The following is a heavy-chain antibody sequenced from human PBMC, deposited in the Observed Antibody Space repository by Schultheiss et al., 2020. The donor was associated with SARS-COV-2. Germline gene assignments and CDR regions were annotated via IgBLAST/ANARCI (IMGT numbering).Heavy chain of an antibody. V-gene: IGHV1-69*13. D-gene: IGHD4-11*01. CDR3: ARVRDSNTFDY. CDR1: GYTFTSYA. CDR2: IIPIFGTA. J-gene: IGHJ4*02. Sequence: SVKVSCKASGYTFTSYAMHWVRQAPGQGLEWMGGIIPIFGTANYAQKFQGRVTITADESTSTAYMELSSLRSEDTAVYYCARVRDSNTFDYWGQGTLVTVSS.